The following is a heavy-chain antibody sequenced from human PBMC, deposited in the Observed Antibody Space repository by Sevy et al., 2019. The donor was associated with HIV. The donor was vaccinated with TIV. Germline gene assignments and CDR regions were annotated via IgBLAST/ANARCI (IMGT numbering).Heavy chain of an antibody. D-gene: IGHD3-22*01. CDR3: AREDYHDVSGGWVDP. CDR1: GYTFIDYY. CDR2: INPNSGAT. V-gene: IGHV1-2*06. J-gene: IGHJ5*02. Sequence: ASVKVSCKASGYTFIDYYLHWVRQAPGQALEWMGRINPNSGATNYAQKFQDRDTMTRDTSISTSYMEWRRVTADDTAVYYCAREDYHDVSGGWVDPWGQGTLVTVSS.